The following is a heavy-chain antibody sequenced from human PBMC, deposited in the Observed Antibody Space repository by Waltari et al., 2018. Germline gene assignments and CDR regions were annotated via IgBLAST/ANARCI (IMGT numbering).Heavy chain of an antibody. CDR3: ARHWNHDILADSFDL. CDR1: HGSISGYS. CDR2: TSPTGGT. Sequence: QVQLQESGPGLVKPSATLSLTCTAPHGSISGYSWTWIRQPAGTGLEWIGFTSPTGGTDYNPSLKGRVTMSSDTSKNQVFLHLNSVTAADTAVYYCARHWNHDILADSFDLWGQGTRVTISS. V-gene: IGHV4-4*07. J-gene: IGHJ4*02. D-gene: IGHD3-9*01.